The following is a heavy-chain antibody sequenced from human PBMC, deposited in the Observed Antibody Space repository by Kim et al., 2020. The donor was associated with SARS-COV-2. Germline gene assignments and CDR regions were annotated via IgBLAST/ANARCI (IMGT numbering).Heavy chain of an antibody. D-gene: IGHD6-13*01. CDR2: INHSGST. CDR1: GGSFSGYY. CDR3: ASLPASSSPRSLSNWFDP. Sequence: SETLSLTCAVYGGSFSGYYWSWIRQPPGKGLEWIGEINHSGSTNYNPSLKSRVTISVDTSKNQFSLKLSSVTAADTAVYYCASLPASSSPRSLSNWFDPWGQGTLVTVSS. J-gene: IGHJ5*02. V-gene: IGHV4-34*01.